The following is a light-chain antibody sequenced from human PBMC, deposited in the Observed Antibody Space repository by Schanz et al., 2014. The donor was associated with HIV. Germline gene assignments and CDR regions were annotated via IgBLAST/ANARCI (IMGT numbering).Light chain of an antibody. J-gene: IGKJ4*01. CDR1: QSISSY. CDR3: QQLASYPLT. V-gene: IGKV3-11*01. CDR2: DAS. Sequence: EIVLTQSPATLSLSPGERATLSCRASQSISSYLAWYQQKPGQAPRLLIYDASTRASGIPDRFSGSGSGTEFTLTISSLQPEDFATYYCQQLASYPLTFGGGTKVEIK.